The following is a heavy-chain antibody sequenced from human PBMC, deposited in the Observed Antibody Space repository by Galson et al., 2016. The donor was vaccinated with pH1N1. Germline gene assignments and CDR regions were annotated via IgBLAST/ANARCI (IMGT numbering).Heavy chain of an antibody. V-gene: IGHV3-23*01. CDR3: VRAVGAAGGY. J-gene: IGHJ4*02. CDR1: GFTFAHYA. D-gene: IGHD6-25*01. Sequence: LRLSCAASGFTFAHYAMSWVRQAPGKGLEWVSAISGRDYTTVYADSVKARFIISRDNSKNSLYLQMNSLRAEDTALYYCVRAVGAAGGYWGQGTLVTVSS. CDR2: ISGRDYTT.